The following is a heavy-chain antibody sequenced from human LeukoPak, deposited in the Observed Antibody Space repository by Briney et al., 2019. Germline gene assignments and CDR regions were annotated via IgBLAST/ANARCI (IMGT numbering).Heavy chain of an antibody. Sequence: ASVKVSCKASGYTFTSYDINWVRQATGQGLEWMGWMNPNSGNTGYAQKFQGRVTMTRNTSISTAYMELSSLRSEGTAVYYCARGREQWLEEGGTYYYYGMDVWGQGTTVTVSS. CDR1: GYTFTSYD. CDR3: ARGREQWLEEGGTYYYYGMDV. J-gene: IGHJ6*02. D-gene: IGHD6-19*01. V-gene: IGHV1-8*01. CDR2: MNPNSGNT.